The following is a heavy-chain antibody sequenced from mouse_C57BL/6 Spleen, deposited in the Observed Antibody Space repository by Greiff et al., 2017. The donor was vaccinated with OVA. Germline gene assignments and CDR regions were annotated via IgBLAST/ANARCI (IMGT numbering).Heavy chain of an antibody. J-gene: IGHJ4*01. Sequence: VQLQQSGAELVRPGASVTLSCKASGYTFTDYEMHWVKQTPVHGLEWIGAIDPETGGTAYNQKFKGKAVLTADKSSSTAYMELRSLTSEDSAVYYCTRGAMDYWGQGTSVTVSS. CDR1: GYTFTDYE. V-gene: IGHV1-15*01. CDR3: TRGAMDY. CDR2: IDPETGGT.